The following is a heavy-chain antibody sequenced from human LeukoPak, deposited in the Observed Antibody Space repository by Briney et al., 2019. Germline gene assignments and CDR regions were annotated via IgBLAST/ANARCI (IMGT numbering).Heavy chain of an antibody. J-gene: IGHJ4*02. V-gene: IGHV4-39*01. CDR2: IYYSGST. CDR1: GGSISSSSYY. D-gene: IGHD3-3*01. CDR3: ARRRIGDFWSGYFGY. Sequence: SETLSLTCTVSGGSISSSSYYCGWIRQPPGKGLEWIGSIYYSGSTYYDPSLKSRVTISVDTSKNQFSLKLSSVTAADTAVYYCARRRIGDFWSGYFGYWGQGTLVTVSS.